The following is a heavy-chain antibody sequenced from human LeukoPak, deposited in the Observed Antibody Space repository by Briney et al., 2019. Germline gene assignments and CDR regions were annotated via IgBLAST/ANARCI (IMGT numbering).Heavy chain of an antibody. CDR1: GGSISSGSYY. Sequence: SETLSLTXTVSGGSISSGSYYWSWIWQPAGKGLGWIGRIYTSGSTNYNPSLKSRVTISVDTSKNQFSLKLSSVTAADTAVYYCAREWIQVYYFDYWGQGTLVTVSS. D-gene: IGHD5-18*01. V-gene: IGHV4-61*02. J-gene: IGHJ4*02. CDR2: IYTSGST. CDR3: AREWIQVYYFDY.